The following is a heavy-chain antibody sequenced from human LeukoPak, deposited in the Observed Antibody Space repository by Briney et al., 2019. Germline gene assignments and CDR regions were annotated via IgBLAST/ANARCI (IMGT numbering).Heavy chain of an antibody. CDR2: VGSGGST. Sequence: GGSLRLSCAASGFIFSSYAMSWVRQAPRKGLELVSYVGSGGSTYYADSVKDRFTVSRDNSKSPLYLQMNSLTAEDTAVYYCAKMRGQYYHSYYMDAWGKGTTVTVSS. J-gene: IGHJ6*03. CDR1: GFIFSSYA. V-gene: IGHV3-23*01. CDR3: AKMRGQYYHSYYMDA.